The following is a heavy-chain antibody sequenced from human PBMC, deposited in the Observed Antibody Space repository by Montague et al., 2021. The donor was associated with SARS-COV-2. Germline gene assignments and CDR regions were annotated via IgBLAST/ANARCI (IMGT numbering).Heavy chain of an antibody. Sequence: SETLSLTCVVYGGSFSGYFWSRIRQPPGKGLEWIGEINHSGSTNYNPSLKSRVTISVDTSKKQFSLRLNSVTAADTAVYYCARGGGYSYGALDYWGQGTLVTVSS. CDR2: INHSGST. CDR3: ARGGGYSYGALDY. V-gene: IGHV4-34*01. CDR1: GGSFSGYF. D-gene: IGHD5-18*01. J-gene: IGHJ4*02.